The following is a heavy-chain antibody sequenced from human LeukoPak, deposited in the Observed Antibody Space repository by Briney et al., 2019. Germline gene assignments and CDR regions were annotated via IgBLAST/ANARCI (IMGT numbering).Heavy chain of an antibody. CDR2: VNQDGTEK. Sequence: TGGSLRLSCAASGFNFGDSRMTCVRQAPGKGLQWVANVNQDGTEKHFLDSVEGRFTISRDNAKKSLYLQMSSLRPEDTALYFCVKGDWYFESWGQGTLVTVSS. CDR1: GFNFGDSR. D-gene: IGHD2-21*01. V-gene: IGHV3-7*04. J-gene: IGHJ4*02. CDR3: VKGDWYFES.